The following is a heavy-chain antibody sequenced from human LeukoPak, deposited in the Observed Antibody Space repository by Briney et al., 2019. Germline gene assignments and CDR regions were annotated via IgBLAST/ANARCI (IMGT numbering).Heavy chain of an antibody. Sequence: PSETLSLTCAVYGGSFSGYYWSWIRQPPGKGLEWIGEINHSGSTNYNPSLKSRVTISVDTSKNQFSLKLSSVTAADTAVYYCARQTTLLWFGELLFAFDIWGQGTMVTVSS. CDR1: GGSFSGYY. CDR3: ARQTTLLWFGELLFAFDI. J-gene: IGHJ3*02. CDR2: INHSGST. V-gene: IGHV4-34*01. D-gene: IGHD3-10*01.